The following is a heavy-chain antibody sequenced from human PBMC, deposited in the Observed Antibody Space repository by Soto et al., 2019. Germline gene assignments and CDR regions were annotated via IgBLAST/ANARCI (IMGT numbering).Heavy chain of an antibody. D-gene: IGHD3-22*01. V-gene: IGHV1-69*13. Sequence: SVTVSCKASACTFSSYAISWVRQAPGQGLAWMGGIIPIFGTANYAQKFQGRVTITADESTSTAYMELSSLRSEDTAVYYCARAFTANYDSSGYYTIGAAFDIWGQGTMVTVS. CDR3: ARAFTANYDSSGYYTIGAAFDI. CDR2: IIPIFGTA. CDR1: ACTFSSYA. J-gene: IGHJ3*02.